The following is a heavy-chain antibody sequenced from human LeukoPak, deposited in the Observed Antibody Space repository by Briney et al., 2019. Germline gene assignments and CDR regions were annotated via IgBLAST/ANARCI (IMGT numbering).Heavy chain of an antibody. CDR2: ISYDGTKK. CDR3: AIGDGLGELSSSFDH. Sequence: GGPLRLSCAASGFAFSNYAMHWVRQAPGKGLQWVAVISYDGTKKYYADSLKGRFTISRDNSKNTLYLRMNSLRTEDTAVYYCAIGDGLGELSSSFDHWGQGTLVTVSS. V-gene: IGHV3-30*04. CDR1: GFAFSNYA. J-gene: IGHJ4*02. D-gene: IGHD3-16*02.